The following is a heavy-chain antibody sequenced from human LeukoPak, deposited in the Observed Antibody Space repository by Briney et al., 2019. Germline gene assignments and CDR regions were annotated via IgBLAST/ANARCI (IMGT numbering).Heavy chain of an antibody. D-gene: IGHD7-27*01. Sequence: GGSLRLSCAASGFTFSSYSMNRVRQAPGKGLEWVSSISSSSSYIYYADSMKGRFTISRDNAKNSLYLQMNSLRVEDTAVYYCARVQDSGNWGNLDYWGQGTLVTVSS. CDR2: ISSSSSYI. V-gene: IGHV3-21*01. CDR1: GFTFSSYS. CDR3: ARVQDSGNWGNLDY. J-gene: IGHJ4*02.